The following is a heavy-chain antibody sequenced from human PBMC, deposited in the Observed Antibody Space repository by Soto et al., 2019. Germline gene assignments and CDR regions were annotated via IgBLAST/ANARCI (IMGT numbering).Heavy chain of an antibody. D-gene: IGHD2-8*01. CDR2: IIPILGIA. CDR3: ARERIWYEVQRRNLYNGLDV. J-gene: IGHJ6*02. V-gene: IGHV1-69*04. CDR1: GGTFSSYT. Sequence: SVKVSCKSSGGTFSSYTISCVRQAPGQGLEWMGRIIPILGIANYAQKFQDRVTITADKSTSTAYMELTSLRDEDTAVYYCARERIWYEVQRRNLYNGLDVWGQGTTVTVSS.